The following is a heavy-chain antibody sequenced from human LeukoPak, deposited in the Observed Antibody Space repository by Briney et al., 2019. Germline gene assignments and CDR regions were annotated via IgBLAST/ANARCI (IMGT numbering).Heavy chain of an antibody. CDR1: GFTFSNYA. J-gene: IGHJ4*02. D-gene: IGHD1-26*01. CDR3: AKGRHASSGMFDY. V-gene: IGHV3-23*01. CDR2: VSGSGDTT. Sequence: PGGSLRLSSAASGFTFSNYAMSWVRQAPGKGPEWVSAVSGSGDTTYYAGSVQGRFTISRDSSKNTLYLQMNSLRVEDTALYYCAKGRHASSGMFDYWGQGTLVTVSS.